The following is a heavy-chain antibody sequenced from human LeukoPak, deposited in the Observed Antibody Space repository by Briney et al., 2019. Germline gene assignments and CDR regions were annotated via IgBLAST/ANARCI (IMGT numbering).Heavy chain of an antibody. CDR3: AREESYCGGDCCFDY. V-gene: IGHV3-21*01. CDR2: ISSSSSYI. Sequence: PGGSLRLSCAASGFTFSSYSMNWVRQAPGKGLEWVSSISSSSSYIYYADSVKGRFTISRDNAKNSLYLQMNSLRAENTAVYYCAREESYCGGDCCFDYWGEGPLIAVS. D-gene: IGHD2-21*02. CDR1: GFTFSSYS. J-gene: IGHJ4*02.